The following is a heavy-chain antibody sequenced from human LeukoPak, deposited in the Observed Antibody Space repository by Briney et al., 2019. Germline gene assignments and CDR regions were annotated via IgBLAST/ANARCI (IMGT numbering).Heavy chain of an antibody. CDR1: GGSFSGYY. CDR3: ARLIAASGLRFYFDY. D-gene: IGHD6-6*01. CDR2: IYYSGST. J-gene: IGHJ4*02. Sequence: SETLSLTCAVYGGSFSGYYWSWIRQPPGKGLEWIGSIYYSGSTYYNPSLKSRVTISVDTSKNQFSLKPSSVTAADTAVYYCARLIAASGLRFYFDYWGQGTLVTVSS. V-gene: IGHV4-34*01.